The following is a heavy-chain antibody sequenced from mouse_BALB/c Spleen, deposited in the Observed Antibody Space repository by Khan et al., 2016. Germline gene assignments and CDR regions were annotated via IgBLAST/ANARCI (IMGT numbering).Heavy chain of an antibody. J-gene: IGHJ4*01. V-gene: IGHV1S45*01. CDR1: GYTFTNHH. CDR3: ANGNYAMDY. Sequence: VQLQQSGAELVRPGASVKISCKAFGYTFTNHHINWVKQRTGQDLDWIGYNNHYNDYTSYNQKFKGKGTLNVEKYSSTDYMELSSLTSEDSAVYYCANGNYAMDYWGQGTSVTVSS. CDR2: NNHYNDYT. D-gene: IGHD2-1*01.